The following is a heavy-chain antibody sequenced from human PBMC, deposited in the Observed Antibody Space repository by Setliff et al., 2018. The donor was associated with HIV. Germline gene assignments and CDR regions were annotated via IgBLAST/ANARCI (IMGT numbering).Heavy chain of an antibody. D-gene: IGHD6-6*01. CDR2: IYTSGST. V-gene: IGHV4-61*09. J-gene: IGHJ4*02. CDR1: GGSINSGTYY. CDR3: ARHVGYSSSSLDY. Sequence: SETLSLTCTVSGGSINSGTYYWTWIRQPAGKGLEWVGHIYTSGSTNHNPSLKSRVTISVDTSKNQFSLNLNSVTAADTAVYYCARHVGYSSSSLDYWGQGTLVTVSS.